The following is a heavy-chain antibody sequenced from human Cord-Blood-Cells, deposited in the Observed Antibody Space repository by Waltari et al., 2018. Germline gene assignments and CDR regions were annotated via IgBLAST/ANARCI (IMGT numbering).Heavy chain of an antibody. D-gene: IGHD2-15*01. CDR2: IYTSGST. CDR3: ARDTAYCSGGSCYRNWFDP. Sequence: QVQLQESGPGLVKPSETLSLTCTVSGGSISSYYWSWIRQPAGKGLEWIGRIYTSGSTNYNPSLKGRVTMSVGTSKNQFSLKLSPVTAADTAVYYCARDTAYCSGGSCYRNWFDPWGQGTLVTVSS. J-gene: IGHJ5*02. CDR1: GGSISSYY. V-gene: IGHV4-4*07.